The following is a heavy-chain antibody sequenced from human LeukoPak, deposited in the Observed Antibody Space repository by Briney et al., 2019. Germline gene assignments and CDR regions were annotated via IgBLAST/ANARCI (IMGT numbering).Heavy chain of an antibody. CDR2: INHSGST. V-gene: IGHV4-34*01. D-gene: IGHD1-26*01. Sequence: SETLSLTCAVYGGSFSGYYWSWIRQPPGKGLEWIGEINHSGSTYYNPSLKSRVTISVDTSKNQFSLKLNSVTAADTAVYYCARVWIDSGIYYDDRGAFDYWGQGTLVTVSS. CDR1: GGSFSGYY. J-gene: IGHJ4*02. CDR3: ARVWIDSGIYYDDRGAFDY.